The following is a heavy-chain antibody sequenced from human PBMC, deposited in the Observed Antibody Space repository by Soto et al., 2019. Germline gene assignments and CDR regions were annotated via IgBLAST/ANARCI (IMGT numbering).Heavy chain of an antibody. CDR1: GGSISSGDYY. J-gene: IGHJ5*02. CDR2: IYYSGST. V-gene: IGHV4-30-4*01. CDR3: ARAAAAGTDWFDP. Sequence: KTSETLSLTCTVSGGSISSGDYYWSWIRQPPGKGLEWIGYIYYSGSTYYNPSLKSRVTISVDTSKNQFSLKLSSVTAADTAVYYCARAAAAGTDWFDPWGQGTLVTVSS. D-gene: IGHD6-13*01.